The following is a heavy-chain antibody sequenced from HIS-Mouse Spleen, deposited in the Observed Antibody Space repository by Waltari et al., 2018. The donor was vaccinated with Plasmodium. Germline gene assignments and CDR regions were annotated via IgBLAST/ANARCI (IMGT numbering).Heavy chain of an antibody. J-gene: IGHJ4*02. Sequence: QVQLVESGGGVVQPGRSLRLSCSASGVTFCSYGMHWIRQAPGKGLEWVAVISYDGSNKYYADSVKGRFTISRDNSKNTLYLQMNSLRAEDTAVYYCAKAQGVINFDYWGQGTLVTVSS. D-gene: IGHD3-16*01. V-gene: IGHV3-30*18. CDR3: AKAQGVINFDY. CDR2: ISYDGSNK. CDR1: GVTFCSYG.